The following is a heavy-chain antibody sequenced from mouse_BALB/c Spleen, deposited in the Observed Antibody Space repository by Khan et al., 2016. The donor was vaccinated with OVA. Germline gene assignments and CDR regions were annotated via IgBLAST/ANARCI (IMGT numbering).Heavy chain of an antibody. Sequence: EVQLQESGPGLVTPSQSLSLTCTVTGYSITSNYAWNWIRQFPGNKLEWMGYISYSGSTSYNPSLKSRISITRDTSKNQFFLQFNSVTTEDTATYYCARKNYYGYAVDYWGQGTSVTVSS. CDR3: ARKNYYGYAVDY. CDR1: GYSITSNYA. D-gene: IGHD1-1*01. CDR2: ISYSGST. V-gene: IGHV3-2*02. J-gene: IGHJ4*01.